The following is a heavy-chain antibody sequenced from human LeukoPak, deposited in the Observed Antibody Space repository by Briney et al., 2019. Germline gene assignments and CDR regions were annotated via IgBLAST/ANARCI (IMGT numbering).Heavy chain of an antibody. V-gene: IGHV3-23*01. Sequence: PGGSLRLSCAASGFTFSSYAMSWVRQAPGKGLEWVSAISGSGGSTYSADSVKGRFTISRDNSKNTLYLQMNSLRAEDTAVYYCAKDQTGSNPNNWFDPWGQGTLVTVSS. CDR1: GFTFSSYA. D-gene: IGHD4-11*01. CDR2: ISGSGGST. CDR3: AKDQTGSNPNNWFDP. J-gene: IGHJ5*02.